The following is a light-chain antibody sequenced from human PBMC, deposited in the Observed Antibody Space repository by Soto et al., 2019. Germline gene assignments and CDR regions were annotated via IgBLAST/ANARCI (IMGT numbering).Light chain of an antibody. V-gene: IGKV3-15*01. Sequence: EIVMTQSPGTLSVSPGDRATLSCRASQSISRNLAGYQQRPGQSPRLLIYVASIRAPDTPARFGGSGSGTEFTLTISSLQSEDFAVYFCQQYDTRHTFGGGTKVEIK. CDR1: QSISRN. CDR2: VAS. CDR3: QQYDTRHT. J-gene: IGKJ4*01.